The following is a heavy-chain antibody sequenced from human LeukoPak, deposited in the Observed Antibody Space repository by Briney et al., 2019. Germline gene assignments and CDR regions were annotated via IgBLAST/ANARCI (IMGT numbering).Heavy chain of an antibody. Sequence: SETLSLTCTVSGGSISSSSYYWSWVRQPPGKGLEWIGSIFYSGSIYYNPSLKSRVTISVDTSNNQFSLKLSSVSAADTAVYYCARCYSGSYSLGYWGQGTPVTVSS. CDR1: GGSISSSSYY. V-gene: IGHV4-39*01. J-gene: IGHJ4*02. CDR2: IFYSGSI. CDR3: ARCYSGSYSLGY. D-gene: IGHD1-26*01.